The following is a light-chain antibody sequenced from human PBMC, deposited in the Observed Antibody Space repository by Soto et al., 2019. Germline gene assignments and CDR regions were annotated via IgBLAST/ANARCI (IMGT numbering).Light chain of an antibody. V-gene: IGKV3-15*01. Sequence: EIVMTQSPATLSVSPGERATLSCRASQTVNSNLAWYQHKPGQAPRLLMSLASTRATGVPARFTGSGTGTEFTLTISSLQSEDFAVFYCQQYAVSPITFGQGTRLEI. CDR3: QQYAVSPIT. CDR2: LAS. J-gene: IGKJ5*01. CDR1: QTVNSN.